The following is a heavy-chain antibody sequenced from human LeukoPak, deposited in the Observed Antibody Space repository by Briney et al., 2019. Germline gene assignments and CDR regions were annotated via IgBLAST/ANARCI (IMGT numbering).Heavy chain of an antibody. D-gene: IGHD6-19*01. CDR3: ARDLQQWLVTTYYYYMDV. Sequence: SETLSLTCTVSGGSISSGSYYWGWIRQPPGKGLEWIGSIYHSGSTYYNPSLKSRVTISVDTSKNQFSLKLSSVTAADTAVYYCARDLQQWLVTTYYYYMDVWGKGTTVTVSS. J-gene: IGHJ6*03. V-gene: IGHV4-39*07. CDR2: IYHSGST. CDR1: GGSISSGSYY.